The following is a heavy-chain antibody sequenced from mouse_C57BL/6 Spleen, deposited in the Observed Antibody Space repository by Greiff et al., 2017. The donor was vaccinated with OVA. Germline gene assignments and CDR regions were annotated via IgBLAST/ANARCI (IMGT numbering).Heavy chain of an antibody. V-gene: IGHV1-64*01. CDR3: ARSLDYGSSYGAMDY. J-gene: IGHJ4*01. D-gene: IGHD1-1*01. CDR1: GYTFTSYW. CDR2: IHPNSGST. Sequence: QVQLQQPGAELVKPGASVKLSCKASGYTFTSYWMHWVKQRPGQGLEWIGMIHPNSGSTNYNEKFKSKATLTVDKSSGTAYMQLSSLTSEDSAVYYCARSLDYGSSYGAMDYWGQGTSVTVSS.